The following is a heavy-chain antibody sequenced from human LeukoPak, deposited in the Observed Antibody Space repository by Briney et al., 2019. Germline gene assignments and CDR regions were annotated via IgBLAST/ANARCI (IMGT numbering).Heavy chain of an antibody. V-gene: IGHV4-4*09. CDR3: ASNLQYPFDY. CDR2: IYTSGST. D-gene: IGHD4-11*01. Sequence: SETLSLTCTVSGGSISSYYWSWIRQPPGKGLEWIGYIYTSGSTNYNPSLKSRVTISVDTSKNQFSLKLSSVTAADTAVYHCASNLQYPFDYWGQGTLVTVSS. CDR1: GGSISSYY. J-gene: IGHJ4*02.